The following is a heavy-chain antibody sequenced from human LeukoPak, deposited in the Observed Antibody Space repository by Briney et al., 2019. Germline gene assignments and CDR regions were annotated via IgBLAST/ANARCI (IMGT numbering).Heavy chain of an antibody. V-gene: IGHV3-23*01. CDR2: ISGSGGST. CDR3: AKHVVGIEGYFDY. CDR1: GFTFSSYG. J-gene: IGHJ4*02. D-gene: IGHD1-26*01. Sequence: PGGSLRLSCAASGFTFSSYGMSWVRQAPGKGLEWVSAISGSGGSTYYADSVKGRFTISRDNSKNTLYLQMNSLRAEDTAVYYCAKHVVGIEGYFDYWGQGTLVTVSS.